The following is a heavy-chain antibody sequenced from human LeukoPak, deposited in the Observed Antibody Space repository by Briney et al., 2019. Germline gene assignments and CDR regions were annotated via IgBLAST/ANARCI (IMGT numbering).Heavy chain of an antibody. D-gene: IGHD3-22*01. CDR1: GFTFSSYA. CDR2: ISGSGGST. Sequence: GGSLRLSCAASGFTFSSYAMSWVRQAPGKGLEWVSAISGSGGSTYYADSVKGRFTIPRDNSKNTLYLQMNSLRAEDTAVYYCAKFALYYYDSSGYRYFDYWGQGTLVTVSS. J-gene: IGHJ4*02. CDR3: AKFALYYYDSSGYRYFDY. V-gene: IGHV3-23*01.